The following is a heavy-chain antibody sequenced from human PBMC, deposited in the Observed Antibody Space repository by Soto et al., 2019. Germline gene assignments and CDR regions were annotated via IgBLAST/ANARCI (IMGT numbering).Heavy chain of an antibody. V-gene: IGHV3-23*01. Sequence: GGSLRLSCAASGFTFSSHGMSWVRQAPGKGLEWVSSISGSCGNTFYADSVKGRFTISRDNSKNTLFLQMNTLRVEDTATYFCAKKYGSGYACQPAGFDYWGQGAQVTVSS. J-gene: IGHJ4*02. CDR2: ISGSCGNT. CDR1: GFTFSSHG. D-gene: IGHD3-22*01. CDR3: AKKYGSGYACQPAGFDY.